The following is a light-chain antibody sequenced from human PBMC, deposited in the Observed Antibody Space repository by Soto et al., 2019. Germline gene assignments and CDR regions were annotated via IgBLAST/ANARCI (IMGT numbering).Light chain of an antibody. CDR2: GAS. Sequence: EIVLTQSPGTLSLSPGERATLSCRASQSVNNNYLAWYQQKPGRAPRLLIYGASNRATGTPDRFSGSGSGTDFTLTISRLEPEDFAVYYCQQYGSSGTFGQGTKVDIK. V-gene: IGKV3-20*01. CDR1: QSVNNNY. CDR3: QQYGSSGT. J-gene: IGKJ1*01.